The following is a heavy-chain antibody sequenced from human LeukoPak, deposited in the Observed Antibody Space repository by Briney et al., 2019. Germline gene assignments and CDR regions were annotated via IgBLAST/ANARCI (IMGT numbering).Heavy chain of an antibody. J-gene: IGHJ4*02. V-gene: IGHV3-53*01. CDR3: ASLEGGPSDGR. CDR2: IYSGGTT. CDR1: GFPVRNRY. D-gene: IGHD3-3*01. Sequence: GGSLRLSCEVSGFPVRNRYVTWVRQPPGKGLECVAVIYSGGTTYHIDSVKGRFTISRDISKSTMYLEMNNLRVEDTAIYYCASLEGGPSDGRWGQGTLVTVSS.